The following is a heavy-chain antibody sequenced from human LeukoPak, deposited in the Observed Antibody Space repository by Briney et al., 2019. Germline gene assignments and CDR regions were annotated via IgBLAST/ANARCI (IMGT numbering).Heavy chain of an antibody. D-gene: IGHD6-19*01. CDR2: IFIGGST. CDR1: GFTVSSNY. Sequence: GGSLRLSCAASGFTVSSNYMSWVRQAPGKGLEWVSVIFIGGSTYYADSVKGRFTISRDISKNTLYLQMNSLRVEDTAVYYCARDSAWYGYFDYWGQGTLVTVSS. J-gene: IGHJ4*02. CDR3: ARDSAWYGYFDY. V-gene: IGHV3-53*01.